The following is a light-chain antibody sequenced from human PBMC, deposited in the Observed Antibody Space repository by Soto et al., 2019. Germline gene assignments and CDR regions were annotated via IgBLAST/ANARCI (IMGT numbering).Light chain of an antibody. CDR3: QQYNYWPYT. Sequence: EIVMSQYPATLSVSPGERATLSCRASQSVSSNLAWYQQKPGQAPRLLISGASTRATGIQARFSGSGSGTEFNLTISRLQSEDFAVYYCQQYNYWPYTFGQGTKLEIK. CDR1: QSVSSN. J-gene: IGKJ2*01. CDR2: GAS. V-gene: IGKV3-15*01.